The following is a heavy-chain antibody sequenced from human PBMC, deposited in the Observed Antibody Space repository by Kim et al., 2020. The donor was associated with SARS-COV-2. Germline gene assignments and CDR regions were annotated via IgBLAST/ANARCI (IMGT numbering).Heavy chain of an antibody. D-gene: IGHD1-26*01. CDR3: ARGDTGANLAFDI. CDR1: GGTFSSYA. Sequence: SVKVSCKASGGTFSSYAISWVRQAPGQGLEWMGGIIPIFGTANYAQKFQGRVTITADESTSTAYMELSSLRSEDTAVYYCARGDTGANLAFDIWGQGTMVTVSS. J-gene: IGHJ3*02. V-gene: IGHV1-69*13. CDR2: IIPIFGTA.